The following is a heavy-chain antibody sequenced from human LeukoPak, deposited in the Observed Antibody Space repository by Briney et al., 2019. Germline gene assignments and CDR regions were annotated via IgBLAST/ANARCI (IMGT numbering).Heavy chain of an antibody. CDR2: IWYDGSNK. J-gene: IGHJ4*02. CDR3: ARGVGFGELLLYFDY. V-gene: IGHV3-33*01. Sequence: GRSLPLPRAASGFTFSSYGMHWVRQAPGKGLEWVAVIWYDGSNKYYADSVQGRFTISRDNSKNTLYLQMNSLRAEDTAVYYCARGVGFGELLLYFDYWGQGTLVTVSS. D-gene: IGHD3-10*01. CDR1: GFTFSSYG.